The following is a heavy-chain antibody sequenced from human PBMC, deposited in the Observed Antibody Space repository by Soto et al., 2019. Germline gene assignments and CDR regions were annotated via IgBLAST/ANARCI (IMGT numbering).Heavy chain of an antibody. CDR1: GYTFTTHA. V-gene: IGHV1-3*01. Sequence: GASVKVSCKASGYTFTTHAMHWVRQAPGQSLERMGWINGGTGQTKHSQRFQGRVTITRDTSASTAYMELSRLRSEDTAVYLCARGKEMEENYYYYGLDIWARETTVTVPS. J-gene: IGHJ6*02. CDR2: INGGTGQT. D-gene: IGHD1-1*01. CDR3: ARGKEMEENYYYYGLDI.